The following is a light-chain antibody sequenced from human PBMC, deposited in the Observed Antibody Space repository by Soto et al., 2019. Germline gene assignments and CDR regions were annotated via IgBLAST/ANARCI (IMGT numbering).Light chain of an antibody. CDR2: GAS. J-gene: IGKJ1*01. CDR1: QSVSSSF. V-gene: IGKV3-20*01. CDR3: QQYDRSPWT. Sequence: ETVLTQSPGTLSLSPGERATLSCRASQSVSSSFLAWYQQKAGQAPRLLIYGASSRATGIPDRFSGSGSGTDFTLTISRLEPEDFAVYYCQQYDRSPWTFGQGTKVEIK.